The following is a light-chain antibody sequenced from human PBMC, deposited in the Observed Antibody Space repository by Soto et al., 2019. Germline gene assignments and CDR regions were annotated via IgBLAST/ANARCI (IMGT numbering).Light chain of an antibody. CDR1: QSIGTD. Sequence: DIQMTQSPSSLSASMGDRVSITCRASQSIGTDLNWYQQKPGKAPKLLIYGASTLQGGVPSRFSGSVSGTDFTLTISSLQPGDLATYFCQQTYSTPWTFGQGTKVDI. CDR3: QQTYSTPWT. J-gene: IGKJ1*01. V-gene: IGKV1-39*01. CDR2: GAS.